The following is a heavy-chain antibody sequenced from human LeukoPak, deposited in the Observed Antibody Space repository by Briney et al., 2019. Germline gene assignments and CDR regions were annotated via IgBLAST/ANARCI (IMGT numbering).Heavy chain of an antibody. J-gene: IGHJ4*02. CDR2: ISSSGSTI. Sequence: PGGSLRLSCAASGLTFSSYEMNWVRQAPGKGLEGVSYISSSGSTIYYADSVKGRFTISRDNAKNPLYLQMNSLRAEDTAVYYCARDLNYGEYEDYFDYWGQGTLVTVSS. V-gene: IGHV3-48*03. CDR1: GLTFSSYE. CDR3: ARDLNYGEYEDYFDY. D-gene: IGHD4-17*01.